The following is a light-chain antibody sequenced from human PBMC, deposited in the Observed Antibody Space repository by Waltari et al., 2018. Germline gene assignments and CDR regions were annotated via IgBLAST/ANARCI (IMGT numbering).Light chain of an antibody. CDR1: KSVGSSR. V-gene: IGKV3-20*01. Sequence: EIVLTQSPGTASVSPGDSVTLSCRASKSVGSSRLAWYQQKPGQAPRLLIYPASRWATGVPARFSGSGSGTDFSLTISRLEPEDFAVYYCQQHGTLPATFGQGTKVEIK. CDR3: QQHGTLPAT. J-gene: IGKJ1*01. CDR2: PAS.